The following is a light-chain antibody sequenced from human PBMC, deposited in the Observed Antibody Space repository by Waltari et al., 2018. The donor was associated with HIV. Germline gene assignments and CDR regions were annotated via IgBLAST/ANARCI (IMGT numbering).Light chain of an antibody. V-gene: IGLV2-14*01. Sequence: QSALTQPASVSGSPGQSITISCTGTSSDVGGYNYFPWYQQHPGNAPELMIYEVSTRPSGVSNRFSGSKSSNTASLTISGLQAEDEADYYCSSYTSSSTEVFGGGTKLTVL. J-gene: IGLJ3*02. CDR3: SSYTSSSTEV. CDR1: SSDVGGYNY. CDR2: EVS.